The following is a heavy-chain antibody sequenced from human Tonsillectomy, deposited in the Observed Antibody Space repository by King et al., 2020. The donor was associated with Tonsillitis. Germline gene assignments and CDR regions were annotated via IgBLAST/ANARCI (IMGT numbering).Heavy chain of an antibody. V-gene: IGHV1-8*01. CDR1: GYTFTSYD. Sequence: QLVQSGAEVKKAGASVKVSCQAFGYTFTSYDINWVRQATGQGPEWMGWMNPHSGNTGYAQKFQGRVTMNRNNSISTAYMELNSLRYEDTAVYLCASRHGSGSQYLDYWGQGTLVTVSS. CDR2: MNPHSGNT. CDR3: ASRHGSGSQYLDY. D-gene: IGHD3-10*01. J-gene: IGHJ4*02.